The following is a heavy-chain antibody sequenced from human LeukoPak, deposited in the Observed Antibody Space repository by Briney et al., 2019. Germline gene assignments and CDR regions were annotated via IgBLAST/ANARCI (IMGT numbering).Heavy chain of an antibody. D-gene: IGHD1-20*01. CDR3: ARDSSGITGTNLDY. V-gene: IGHV1-69*04. CDR2: IIPIFGIA. J-gene: IGHJ4*02. CDR1: GGTFSSYA. Sequence: ASVKVSCKASGGTFSSYAISWVRQAPGQGLEWMGRIIPIFGIANYAQKFQGRVTITADKSTSTAYMELSSLRSEDTAVHYCARDSSGITGTNLDYWGQGTLVTVSS.